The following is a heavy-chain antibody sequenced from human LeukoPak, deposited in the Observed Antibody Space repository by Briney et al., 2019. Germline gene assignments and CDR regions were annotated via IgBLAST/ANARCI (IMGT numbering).Heavy chain of an antibody. J-gene: IGHJ5*02. CDR2: MNPNSGNT. D-gene: IGHD6-13*01. CDR3: ARGDRIAAAGTGWFDP. V-gene: IGHV1-8*01. CDR1: GYTVNSYD. Sequence: RASVKVSCKASGYTVNSYDINWVRQATGQGLEWMGWMNPNSGNTGYAQKFQGRVTMTRNTSISTAYMELSSLRSEDTAVYYCARGDRIAAAGTGWFDPWGQGTLVTVSS.